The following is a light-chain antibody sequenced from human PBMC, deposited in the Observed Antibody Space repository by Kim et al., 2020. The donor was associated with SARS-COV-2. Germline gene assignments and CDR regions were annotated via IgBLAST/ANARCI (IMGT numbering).Light chain of an antibody. V-gene: IGKV3-15*01. Sequence: SPGERANLTCRASQSVSSNLAWYHQQPGQAPRLLIYGASTRATGIPARFSGSGSGTEFTLTISSLQSEDFAVYYCQQYNNWPPWTFGQGTKVDIK. J-gene: IGKJ1*01. CDR3: QQYNNWPPWT. CDR1: QSVSSN. CDR2: GAS.